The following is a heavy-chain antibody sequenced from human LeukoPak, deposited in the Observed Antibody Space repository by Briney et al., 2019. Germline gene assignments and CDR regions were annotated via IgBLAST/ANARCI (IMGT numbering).Heavy chain of an antibody. CDR3: ARPGRHNDAFDI. Sequence: GGSLRLSCAASGFVLSSYNMGWVRQAPGKGLEWVSYISSRGSDINYADSVKGQFTIPRDNARNSLYPQMNSLRAEDTAVYYCARPGRHNDAFDIWGQGTMVTVSS. CDR1: GFVLSSYN. J-gene: IGHJ3*02. V-gene: IGHV3-48*01. D-gene: IGHD1-14*01. CDR2: ISSRGSDI.